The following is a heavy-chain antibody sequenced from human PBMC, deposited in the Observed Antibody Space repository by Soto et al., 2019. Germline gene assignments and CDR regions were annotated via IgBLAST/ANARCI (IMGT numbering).Heavy chain of an antibody. CDR3: ARDRSDSLYSFDAFDI. D-gene: IGHD2-21*01. J-gene: IGHJ3*02. Sequence: GGSLRLSCGSSGFNFANYAMGWVRQAPGKGLEWVSGISSTGRRTYYADSVRGRFSISRDNSKNTVDLQINSLRAEDTAVYYCARDRSDSLYSFDAFDIWGQGTMVTVSS. V-gene: IGHV3-23*01. CDR1: GFNFANYA. CDR2: ISSTGRRT.